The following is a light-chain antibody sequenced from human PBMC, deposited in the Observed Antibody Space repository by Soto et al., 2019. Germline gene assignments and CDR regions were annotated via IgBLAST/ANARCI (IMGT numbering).Light chain of an antibody. V-gene: IGKV1-8*01. CDR3: QQYYSYPVT. J-gene: IGKJ3*01. Sequence: AIRMTQSPSSLSASTGDRVTITCRASQGISSYLAWYQQKPGKAPKLLIYAASTLQSGVPSRFRVSGPATDFTLTISCLQSEDFATYYCQQYYSYPVTFGPGTKVDIK. CDR1: QGISSY. CDR2: AAS.